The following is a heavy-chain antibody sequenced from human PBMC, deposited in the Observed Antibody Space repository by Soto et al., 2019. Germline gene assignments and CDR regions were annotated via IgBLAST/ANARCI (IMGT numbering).Heavy chain of an antibody. CDR1: GFIFSSFG. V-gene: IGHV3-30*03. J-gene: IGHJ4*02. CDR3: ATDLREMATVACVVS. CDR2: ISYDGIDE. Sequence: QVQLVESGGGLVQPGTSLKLSCATSGFIFSSFGMHWLRQAPGKGLEWVSVISYDGIDENYADSVKGRFAISRDKSKSTVYLLMNTLRIEETAVYYCATDLREMATVACVVSWAQGTLVTVSS. D-gene: IGHD1-26*01.